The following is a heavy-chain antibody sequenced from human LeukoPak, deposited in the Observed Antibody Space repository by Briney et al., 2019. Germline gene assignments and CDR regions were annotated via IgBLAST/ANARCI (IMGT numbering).Heavy chain of an antibody. Sequence: GSLRLSCAASGFTFSSYWMSWVRQAPGKGLEWVANIKEDGSEKYYVDSVKGRFTISRDNAKKSLYLQMNSLRAEDTAVYYCAGYCSSTSCYMSQAFDIWGQGTMVTVSS. CDR3: AGYCSSTSCYMSQAFDI. CDR1: GFTFSSYW. D-gene: IGHD2-2*02. CDR2: IKEDGSEK. V-gene: IGHV3-7*01. J-gene: IGHJ3*02.